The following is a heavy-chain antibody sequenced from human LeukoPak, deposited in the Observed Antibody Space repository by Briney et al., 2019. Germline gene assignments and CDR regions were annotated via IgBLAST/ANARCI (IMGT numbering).Heavy chain of an antibody. V-gene: IGHV4-39*07. Sequence: SETLSLTCTVSGGSISSRSSYWAWIRQPPGKGLEWIGSIYYSGSTNYNPSLRSRVTTSVDTSKNQFSLKLSSVTAADTAVYYCATYSSGCFDKWGQGTLVTVSS. CDR1: GGSISSRSSY. J-gene: IGHJ4*02. CDR2: IYYSGST. D-gene: IGHD6-19*01. CDR3: ATYSSGCFDK.